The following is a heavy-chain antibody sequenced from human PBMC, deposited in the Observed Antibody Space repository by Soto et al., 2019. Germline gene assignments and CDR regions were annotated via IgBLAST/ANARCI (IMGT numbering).Heavy chain of an antibody. CDR3: ARDGPPGY. Sequence: RDYWSRIRKNPGKGLEWIGYIYNSGSTNYNPSLKSRVTISVDTSKNQFSLNLRSVTAADTAVYYCARDGPPGYWGQGTLVTVSS. CDR1: RDY. J-gene: IGHJ4*02. V-gene: IGHV4-59*01. CDR2: IYNSGST.